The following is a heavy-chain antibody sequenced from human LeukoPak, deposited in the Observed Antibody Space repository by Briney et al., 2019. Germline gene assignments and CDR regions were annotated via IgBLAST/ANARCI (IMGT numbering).Heavy chain of an antibody. CDR1: GGAFSSYA. V-gene: IGHV1-69*13. CDR3: ASGFDYPFY. Sequence: ASVKVSCKASGGAFSSYATTWVRQAPGQGLEWMGGIIPVFGTPDYAQKFQDRVTITADESTSTAYMELSSLRSEDTAVYYCASGFDYPFYWGQGTLVTVSS. J-gene: IGHJ4*02. CDR2: IIPVFGTP. D-gene: IGHD3-9*01.